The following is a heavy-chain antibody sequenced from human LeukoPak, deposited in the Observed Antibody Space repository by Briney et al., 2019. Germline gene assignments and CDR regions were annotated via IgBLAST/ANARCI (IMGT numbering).Heavy chain of an antibody. CDR1: GFTFSSYW. Sequence: PGGSLRLSCAPSGFTFSSYWMTWVRQAPGKGLEWVANIKQDGSEEYYVDSVKGRFTISKDNAKNSLYLQMNSLRAEDTAAYYCARHIDWKFDYWGQGTLVTVSS. CDR2: IKQDGSEE. CDR3: ARHIDWKFDY. V-gene: IGHV3-7*01. D-gene: IGHD1-1*01. J-gene: IGHJ4*02.